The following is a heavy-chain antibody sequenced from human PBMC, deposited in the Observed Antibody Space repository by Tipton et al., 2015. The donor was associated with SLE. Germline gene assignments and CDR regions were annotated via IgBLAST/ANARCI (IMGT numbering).Heavy chain of an antibody. J-gene: IGHJ4*02. CDR3: ARDGQWGGFDY. Sequence: SLRLSCAASGFTFSRYAMHWVRQAPGKGLEYVSAISSNGGSTYYADSVKGRFTISRDNSKNTLYLQMNSLRAEDTAVYYCARDGQWGGFDYWGQGTLVTVSS. D-gene: IGHD6-19*01. CDR1: GFTFSRYA. CDR2: ISSNGGST. V-gene: IGHV3-64*02.